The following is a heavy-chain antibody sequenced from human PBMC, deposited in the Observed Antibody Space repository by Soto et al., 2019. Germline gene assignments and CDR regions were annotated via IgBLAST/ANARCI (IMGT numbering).Heavy chain of an antibody. V-gene: IGHV5-10-1*01. Sequence: EVQLVQSGAEVKKPGESLRISCKGSGYSFTSYWISWVRQMPGKGLEWLGRLDASDAYTNYSPSFQGHVTISADKSISTAYLQWSSLRASDTAMYYCARLQAAAGDNDLTFDYWGQGTLVTVSS. J-gene: IGHJ4*02. D-gene: IGHD6-13*01. CDR1: GYSFTSYW. CDR3: ARLQAAAGDNDLTFDY. CDR2: LDASDAYT.